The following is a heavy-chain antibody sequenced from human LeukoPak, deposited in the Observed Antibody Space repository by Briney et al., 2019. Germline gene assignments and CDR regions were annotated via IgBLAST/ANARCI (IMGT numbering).Heavy chain of an antibody. CDR1: GGSFSGYY. CDR2: INHSGST. J-gene: IGHJ4*02. CDR3: ARVRRYCSSTNCYRGFDY. D-gene: IGHD2-2*02. Sequence: SETLSLTCAVYGGSFSGYYWSWIRQPPGKGLEWIGEINHSGSTNYNPSLKSRVTISVDTSKNHFSLRLSSVTAADTAVYYCARVRRYCSSTNCYRGFDYWGQGTLSPPPQ. V-gene: IGHV4-34*01.